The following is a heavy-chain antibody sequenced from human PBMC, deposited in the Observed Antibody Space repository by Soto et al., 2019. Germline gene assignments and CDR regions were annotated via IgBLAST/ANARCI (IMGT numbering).Heavy chain of an antibody. V-gene: IGHV1-3*05. J-gene: IGHJ4*02. CDR2: INAGNGNT. CDR3: ARAVAVPADFDY. CDR1: GYTFTGYA. Sequence: QVQLVQSGAEEKEPGASVKVSCKASGYTFTGYAMHWVRQAPGQRLEWMGWINAGNGNTKYSQKFQGRVTITRDTSASTAYMERSSLRSEDTAVYSCARAVAVPADFDYWGQGTLVTVSS. D-gene: IGHD6-19*01.